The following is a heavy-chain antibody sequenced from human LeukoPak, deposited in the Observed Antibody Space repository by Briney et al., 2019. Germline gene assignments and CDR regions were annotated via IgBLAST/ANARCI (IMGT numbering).Heavy chain of an antibody. D-gene: IGHD5-24*01. J-gene: IGHJ4*02. CDR3: ARRLYGYPIDY. V-gene: IGHV4-39*07. CDR1: GGSISSSSYY. Sequence: SETLSLTCTVSGGSISSSSYYWGWIRQPPGKGLEWIGEINHSGSTNYNPSLKSRVTISVDTSKNQFSLKLSSVTAADTAVYYCARRLYGYPIDYWGQGTLVTVSS. CDR2: INHSGST.